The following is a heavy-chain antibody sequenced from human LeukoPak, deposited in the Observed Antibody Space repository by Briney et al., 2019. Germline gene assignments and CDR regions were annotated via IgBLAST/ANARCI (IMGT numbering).Heavy chain of an antibody. CDR1: GFTVSSNY. CDR3: TSETYYYDSSGYYFSYYYYMDV. J-gene: IGHJ6*03. CDR2: IYSGGST. Sequence: GGSLRLSCAASGFTVSSNYMSWVRQAPGKGLEWVSVIYSGGSTYYAAPVKGRFTISRDDSKNTLYLQMNSLKTEDTAVYYCTSETYYYDSSGYYFSYYYYMDVWGKGTTVTVSS. V-gene: IGHV3-53*01. D-gene: IGHD3-22*01.